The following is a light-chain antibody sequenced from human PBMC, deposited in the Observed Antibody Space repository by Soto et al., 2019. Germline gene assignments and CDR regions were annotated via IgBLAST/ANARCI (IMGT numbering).Light chain of an antibody. CDR2: GAS. V-gene: IGKV3-15*01. Sequence: EIVLTQSPATLSFSPGERATLSCRASQSLSSDLAWYQQKVGQAPRLLIYGASTRATGIPARYSGSGSGTEFNFTISSLQSEDFAVYYCQQYNKWPRTFGQGTKVDIK. CDR3: QQYNKWPRT. J-gene: IGKJ1*01. CDR1: QSLSSD.